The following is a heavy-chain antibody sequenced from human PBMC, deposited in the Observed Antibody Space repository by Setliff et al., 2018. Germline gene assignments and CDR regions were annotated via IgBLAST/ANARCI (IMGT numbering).Heavy chain of an antibody. CDR1: GYTFTSYD. Sequence: ASVKVSCKASGYTFTSYDINWVRQATGQGLEWMGWMSPNSGNTGYAQKFQGRVTMTTDTSTSTAYMELRSLRSDDTAVYYCARKLGSSGWYTFDYWGQGTLVTVSS. CDR2: MSPNSGNT. V-gene: IGHV1-8*02. CDR3: ARKLGSSGWYTFDY. J-gene: IGHJ4*02. D-gene: IGHD6-19*01.